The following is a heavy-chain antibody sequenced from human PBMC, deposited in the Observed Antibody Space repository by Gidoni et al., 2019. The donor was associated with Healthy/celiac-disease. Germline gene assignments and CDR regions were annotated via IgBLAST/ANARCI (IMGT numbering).Heavy chain of an antibody. CDR2: IYYSGST. V-gene: IGHV4-31*03. CDR1: VGPISSVHYY. J-gene: IGHJ5*02. D-gene: IGHD3-9*01. CDR3: ARVGYDILTGPNWFDP. Sequence: QVQLQESGPGLLTPSQPSSPTCTFSVGPISSVHYYWSWIRQHPGKGLEWIGYIYYSGSTYYNPSLKSRVSISVDTSKNQFSLKLSSVTAADTAVYYCARVGYDILTGPNWFDPWGQGTLVTVSS.